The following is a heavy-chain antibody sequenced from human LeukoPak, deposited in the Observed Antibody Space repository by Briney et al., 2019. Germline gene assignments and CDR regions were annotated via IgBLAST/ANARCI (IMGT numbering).Heavy chain of an antibody. Sequence: GGSLRLSCAAPGFTFSSYNMNWVRQAPGKGLEWVSYISSSSSTIYYADSVKGRFTFSRDNAKNSLYLQMNSLRAEDTAVYYCARDGKFRGTDWGYYYYMDVWGKGTTVTVSS. J-gene: IGHJ6*03. CDR1: GFTFSSYN. V-gene: IGHV3-48*04. CDR2: ISSSSSTI. CDR3: ARDGKFRGTDWGYYYYMDV. D-gene: IGHD3-9*01.